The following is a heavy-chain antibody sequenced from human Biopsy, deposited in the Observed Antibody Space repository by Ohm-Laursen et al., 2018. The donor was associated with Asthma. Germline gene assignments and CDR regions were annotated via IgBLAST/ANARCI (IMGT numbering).Heavy chain of an antibody. D-gene: IGHD3-16*01. CDR3: TRWSLRVRDTPNDY. CDR1: GYTFTSYD. V-gene: IGHV1-8*01. J-gene: IGHJ4*02. Sequence: ASVKVSCNASGYTFTSYDINWVRQATGQGLEWMGWRNPNSGNTGYPQNFQGRVTMTRDTSISTAYMELSSLRSEDTAVYYCTRWSLRVRDTPNDYWGQGTLVTVSS. CDR2: RNPNSGNT.